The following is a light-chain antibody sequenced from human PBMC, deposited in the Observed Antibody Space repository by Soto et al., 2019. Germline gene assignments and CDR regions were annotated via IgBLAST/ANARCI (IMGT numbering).Light chain of an antibody. CDR3: LQDYNYPRT. V-gene: IGKV1-8*01. CDR1: QGISSY. CDR2: DAS. Sequence: AIRMTQSPSSFSASTGDRVTITCRASQGISSYLAWYQQKPGKAPKLLIYDASSLKSGVPSRFSGSGSGTDFTLTISSLQPEDFATYYCLQDYNYPRTFGQGTKVDIK. J-gene: IGKJ1*01.